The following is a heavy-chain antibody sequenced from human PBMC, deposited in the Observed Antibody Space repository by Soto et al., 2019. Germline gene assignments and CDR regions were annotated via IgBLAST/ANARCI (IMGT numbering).Heavy chain of an antibody. CDR1: GGSISSGGYY. CDR3: ARGHRWFGELFYYYYGMDV. CDR2: IYYSGST. Sequence: SSETLSLTCTVSGGSISSGGYYWSWIRQHPGKGLEWIGYIYYSGSTYYNPSLKSRVTISVDTSKNQFSLKLSSVTAADTAVYYCARGHRWFGELFYYYYGMDVWGQGTTVTVSS. D-gene: IGHD3-10*01. J-gene: IGHJ6*02. V-gene: IGHV4-31*03.